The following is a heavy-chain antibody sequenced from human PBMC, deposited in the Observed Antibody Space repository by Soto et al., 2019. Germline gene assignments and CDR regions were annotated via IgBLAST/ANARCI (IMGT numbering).Heavy chain of an antibody. D-gene: IGHD3-3*01. J-gene: IGHJ5*02. CDR1: GGSISSGGYS. CDR3: ARVVDFWSGYKVGDWFDP. CDR2: IYHSGST. V-gene: IGHV4-30-2*01. Sequence: SETLSLTCAVSGGSISSGGYSWSWIRQPPGKGLEWIGYIYHSGSTYYNPSLKSRVTISVDRSKNQFSLKLSSVTAADTAVYYFARVVDFWSGYKVGDWFDPWGQGTLVTVSA.